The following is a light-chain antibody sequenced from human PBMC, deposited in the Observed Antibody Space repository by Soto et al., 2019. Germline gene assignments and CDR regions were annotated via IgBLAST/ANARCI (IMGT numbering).Light chain of an antibody. CDR2: AAS. Sequence: DIQMTQSPSSVSASVGDRVTITCRASQAISTWLAWYQQKPGKAPKLLIYAASNLQTGVPSRFSGSGSGTDFTLTISRLQPEDFATYYCQQANSFPRTFGQGTKGEIK. V-gene: IGKV1D-12*01. J-gene: IGKJ1*01. CDR3: QQANSFPRT. CDR1: QAISTW.